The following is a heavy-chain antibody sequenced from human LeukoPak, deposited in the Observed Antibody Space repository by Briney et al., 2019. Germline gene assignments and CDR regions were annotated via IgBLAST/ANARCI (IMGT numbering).Heavy chain of an antibody. CDR2: FDPEDGET. CDR3: ATFYDSSGLYFDY. J-gene: IGHJ4*02. V-gene: IGHV1-24*01. D-gene: IGHD3-22*01. Sequence: ASVKVSCKVSGYTLTELSMHWVRQAPGKGLEWMGGFDPEDGETIYAQKFQGGGTMTEDTSTDTAYMELSSLRSEDTAVYYCATFYDSSGLYFDYWGQGTLVTVSP. CDR1: GYTLTELS.